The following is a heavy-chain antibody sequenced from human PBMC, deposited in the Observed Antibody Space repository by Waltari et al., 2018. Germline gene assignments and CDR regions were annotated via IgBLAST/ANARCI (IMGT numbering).Heavy chain of an antibody. CDR3: AKTRDVVRGVRGPYYFDY. V-gene: IGHV3-23*01. J-gene: IGHJ4*02. Sequence: EVQLLESGGGLVQPGGSLRLSCAASGFTFSRYAMSWVRKAPGKGLEWVSAISGSGGSTYYADSVKGRFTISRDNSKNTLYLQMNSLRAEDTAVYYCAKTRDVVRGVRGPYYFDYWGQGTLVTVSS. CDR2: ISGSGGST. D-gene: IGHD3-10*01. CDR1: GFTFSRYA.